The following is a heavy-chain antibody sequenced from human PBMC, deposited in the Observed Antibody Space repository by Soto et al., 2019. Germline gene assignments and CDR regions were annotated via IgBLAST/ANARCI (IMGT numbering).Heavy chain of an antibody. Sequence: SETLSLTCTVSGGSISSYYWRWIRQSPGMGLEWIGYVHYSGATNYNPSLKSRVAMSLDSSKRQFSLTLNSVTAADTAVYYCARGTALICGDYPGAEYFDFWGQGIQVTVSS. D-gene: IGHD4-17*01. CDR2: VHYSGAT. J-gene: IGHJ4*02. CDR3: ARGTALICGDYPGAEYFDF. CDR1: GGSISSYY. V-gene: IGHV4-59*01.